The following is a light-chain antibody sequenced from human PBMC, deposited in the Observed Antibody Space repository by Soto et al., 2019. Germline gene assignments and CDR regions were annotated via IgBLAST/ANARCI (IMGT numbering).Light chain of an antibody. V-gene: IGKV1-39*01. CDR3: QQTFSTPIT. CDR2: AAS. CDR1: QTVRTY. J-gene: IGKJ5*01. Sequence: DIQMTQSPSSLFASVGDRVTITCRASQTVRTYLNWYQQRPGKAPTLLIYAASSLQSSVPPRFSGAGSETDFTLTINGLQPEDFATYYCQQTFSTPITFGQGTRPEIK.